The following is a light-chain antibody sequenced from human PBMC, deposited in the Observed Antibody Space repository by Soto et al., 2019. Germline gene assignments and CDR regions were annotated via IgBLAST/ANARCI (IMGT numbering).Light chain of an antibody. Sequence: EIVMTQSPATLSVSPGERATLSCRASQSVSSNLAWYQLKPGQAPRLLIYGASTRATGIPARFSGSGSATEFTLTISSLQSEDFAVYYCQQYNNWPPGFTFGPGTKVDI. CDR2: GAS. CDR1: QSVSSN. V-gene: IGKV3-15*01. J-gene: IGKJ3*01. CDR3: QQYNNWPPGFT.